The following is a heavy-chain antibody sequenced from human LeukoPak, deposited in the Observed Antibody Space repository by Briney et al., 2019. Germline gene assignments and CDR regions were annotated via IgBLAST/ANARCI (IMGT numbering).Heavy chain of an antibody. J-gene: IGHJ4*02. CDR3: ARGFSCGKVDY. D-gene: IGHD5-18*01. CDR1: GFTVSSNY. CDR2: IYSGGRI. V-gene: IGHV3-66*01. Sequence: PGGSLRLSCAAAGFTVSSNYMSWVRQAPGKGLEWVSLIYSGGRIFYADSVKGRFIISTDNSKNTLYLQMNSLRAEETAVYYCARGFSCGKVDYWGQGTLVTVSS.